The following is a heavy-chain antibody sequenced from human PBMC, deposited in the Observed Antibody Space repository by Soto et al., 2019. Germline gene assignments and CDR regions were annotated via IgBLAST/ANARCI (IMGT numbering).Heavy chain of an antibody. Sequence: SETLSLTCTVSGGSVSGGSFYWSWIRQPPGKGLGWIGYISYSGSTNYNPSLKSRVTISVDTSKNQFSLQLSSVTAADTAVYYCARAPVVTGMFDPWGQGTLVTVSS. V-gene: IGHV4-61*01. CDR2: ISYSGST. J-gene: IGHJ5*02. D-gene: IGHD2-21*02. CDR3: ARAPVVTGMFDP. CDR1: GGSVSGGSFY.